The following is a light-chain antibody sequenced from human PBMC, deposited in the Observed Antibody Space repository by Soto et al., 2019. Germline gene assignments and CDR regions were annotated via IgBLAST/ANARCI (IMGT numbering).Light chain of an antibody. J-gene: IGKJ3*01. CDR1: QDISNY. CDR3: QQYDTL. Sequence: DIQMTQSPSSLSASVGDRVTITCQASQDISNYLNWYQQKPGKAPKLLIYDASNLEPGVPSRFSGSGYEPDLTFAISSHQPEDIAIYYCQQYDTLFAPGTKVDIK. CDR2: DAS. V-gene: IGKV1-33*01.